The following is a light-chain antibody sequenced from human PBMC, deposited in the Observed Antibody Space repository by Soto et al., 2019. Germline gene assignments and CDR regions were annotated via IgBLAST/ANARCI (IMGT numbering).Light chain of an antibody. V-gene: IGKV1-33*01. CDR3: QQYDSVPLT. J-gene: IGKJ4*01. CDR2: DAS. Sequence: DIQMTQSPSSLPASVGDRVTITCQASQNINNYLNWYQQKPGRAPKLLIYDASNLEAGVPSRFSGSGSGTDFTFTISSLQPEDIATYYCQQYDSVPLTFGGGTKVDIK. CDR1: QNINNY.